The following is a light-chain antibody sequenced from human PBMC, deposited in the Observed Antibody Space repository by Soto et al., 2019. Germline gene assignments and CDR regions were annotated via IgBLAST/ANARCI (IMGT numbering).Light chain of an antibody. CDR2: DAS. CDR3: QQRSNWPYT. J-gene: IGKJ2*01. CDR1: QSVSSY. V-gene: IGKV3-11*01. Sequence: IVLTQSPATLSLSPGERATLSCRASQSVSSYLAWYQQKPGQAPRLLIYDASNRATGIPARFSGSGSGTDFTLTTSSLEPEDFAVYYCQQRSNWPYTFGQGTKVDIK.